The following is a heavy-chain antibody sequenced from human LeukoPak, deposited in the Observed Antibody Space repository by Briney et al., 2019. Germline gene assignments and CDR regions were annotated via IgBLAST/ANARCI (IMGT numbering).Heavy chain of an antibody. J-gene: IGHJ4*02. CDR3: ASWPGGWYGEDS. D-gene: IGHD6-19*01. CDR1: GFTVSSNY. CDR2: IYGGGST. V-gene: IGHV3-53*01. Sequence: GGSLRLSCAASGFTVSSNYMSWVRQAPGKGLEWVSVIYGGGSTYYADSVRGRFTISRDTFTNTVNPQMNSLRVEDTAVYYCASWPGGWYGEDSWGQGTLVTVSS.